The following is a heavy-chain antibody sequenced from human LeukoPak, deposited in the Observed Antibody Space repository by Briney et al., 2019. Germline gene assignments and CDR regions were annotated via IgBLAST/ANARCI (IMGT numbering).Heavy chain of an antibody. CDR1: GGSFSGYY. CDR3: ARGKSRSIFDY. V-gene: IGHV4-34*01. D-gene: IGHD6-6*01. CDR2: INHSGST. J-gene: IGHJ4*02. Sequence: SETLSLTCAVYGGSFSGYYWSWIRQPPGKELEWIGEINHSGSTNYNPSLKSRVTISVDTSKNQFSLKLSSVTAADTAVYYCARGKSRSIFDYWGQGTLVTVSS.